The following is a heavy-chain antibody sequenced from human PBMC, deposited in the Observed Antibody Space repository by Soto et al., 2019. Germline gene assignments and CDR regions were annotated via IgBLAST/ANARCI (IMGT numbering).Heavy chain of an antibody. CDR2: ISYDGSNK. CDR1: GFTLSSYG. Sequence: GGSLRLSCAASGFTLSSYGMHWVRQAPGKGLEWVAGISYDGSNKYYADSVKGRFAISRDNSKKTLYLQMDSLRVEDTAVYYCAKETWAHYDSSGYYPGVDYWGTGTLGTVSS. CDR3: AKETWAHYDSSGYYPGVDY. J-gene: IGHJ4*02. V-gene: IGHV3-30*18. D-gene: IGHD3-22*01.